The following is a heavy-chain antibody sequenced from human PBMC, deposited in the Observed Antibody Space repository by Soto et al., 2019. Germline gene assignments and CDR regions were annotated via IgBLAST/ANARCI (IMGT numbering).Heavy chain of an antibody. D-gene: IGHD4-4*01. CDR1: GFTVSSNY. J-gene: IGHJ6*03. V-gene: IGHV3-66*01. CDR3: ARAVTSHLYYYYMDV. Sequence: PGXSMGLAGAASGFTVSSNYISCVIQDPGKGLEWVSVIYSGGSTYYADSVKGRFTISRDNSKNTLYLQMNSLRAEDTAVYYCARAVTSHLYYYYMDVWGKGTTVTVSS. CDR2: IYSGGST.